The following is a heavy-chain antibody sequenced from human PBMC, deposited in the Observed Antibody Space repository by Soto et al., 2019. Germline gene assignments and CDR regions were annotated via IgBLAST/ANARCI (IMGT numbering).Heavy chain of an antibody. Sequence: QVQLVESGGGLVKPGGSLRLSCAASGFTFSDYYMSWIRQAPGKGLEWVSYISRSGSTIYYADSVKGRFTISRDNAKNSLYLQMNSLRAEDTAVYYCVTKPYSSSWSDYWGQGTLVTVSS. J-gene: IGHJ4*02. CDR2: ISRSGSTI. CDR1: GFTFSDYY. D-gene: IGHD6-13*01. V-gene: IGHV3-11*01. CDR3: VTKPYSSSWSDY.